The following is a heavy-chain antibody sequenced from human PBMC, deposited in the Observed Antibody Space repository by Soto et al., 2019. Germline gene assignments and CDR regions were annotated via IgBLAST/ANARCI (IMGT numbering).Heavy chain of an antibody. Sequence: SVKVSCKASGGTFSSYAISWVRQAPGQGLEWMGGIIPIFGTANYAQKFQGRVTITADESTSTAYMELSSLRSEDTAVYYCTLDERIVGATGTDYWGQGTLVTVSS. J-gene: IGHJ4*02. CDR1: GGTFSSYA. D-gene: IGHD1-26*01. CDR2: IIPIFGTA. V-gene: IGHV1-69*13. CDR3: TLDERIVGATGTDY.